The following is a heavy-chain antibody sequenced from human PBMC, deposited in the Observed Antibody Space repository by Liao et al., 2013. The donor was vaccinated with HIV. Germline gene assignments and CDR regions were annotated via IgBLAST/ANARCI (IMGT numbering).Heavy chain of an antibody. CDR1: GGSISSYY. D-gene: IGHD6-19*01. Sequence: QVQLQESGPGLVKPSETLSLTCTVSGGSISSYYWSWIRQPPGKGLEWIGYIYKTGRTNYNPSLKSRVTISVDTSKNQLSLKLNSMTAADTAVYYCARGVQWLGNWYLDLWGRGTLITVS. CDR3: ARGVQWLGNWYLDL. CDR2: IYKTGRT. J-gene: IGHJ2*01. V-gene: IGHV4-59*01.